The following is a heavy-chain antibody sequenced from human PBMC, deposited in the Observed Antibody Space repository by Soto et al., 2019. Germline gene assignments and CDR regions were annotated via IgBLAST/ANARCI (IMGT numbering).Heavy chain of an antibody. D-gene: IGHD2-21*01. Sequence: QVHLQQWGAGLLKPSETLSLTCAVSGGSFSGYSWSWIRQPPGKGLEWIGQINLSGETNYSPSLKSRLSLSGDPSENHFSLSLTSVTAADSAVYYCTRDGTYCGDECFYFWGPGTLVNVSS. CDR2: INLSGET. CDR3: TRDGTYCGDECFYF. V-gene: IGHV4-34*01. J-gene: IGHJ4*02. CDR1: GGSFSGYS.